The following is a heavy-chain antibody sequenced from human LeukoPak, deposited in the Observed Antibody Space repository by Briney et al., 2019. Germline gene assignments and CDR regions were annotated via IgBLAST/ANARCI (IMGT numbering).Heavy chain of an antibody. Sequence: GGSLRLSCAASGFTVSSNYMSWVRQAPGKGLEWVSVIYSGGSTYYADSVKGRFTISRDNSKNTLYLQMNSLRAEDTAVYYCARGGPERGCSGYAFDYWGQGTLVTVSS. J-gene: IGHJ4*02. CDR3: ARGGPERGCSGYAFDY. CDR1: GFTVSSNY. V-gene: IGHV3-66*01. CDR2: IYSGGST. D-gene: IGHD5-12*01.